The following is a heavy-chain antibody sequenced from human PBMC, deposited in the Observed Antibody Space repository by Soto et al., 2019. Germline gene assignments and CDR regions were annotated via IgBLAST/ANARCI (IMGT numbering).Heavy chain of an antibody. CDR1: GFTFSSYG. CDR2: ICDSGSNT. Sequence: PGGSLRLSCAASGFTFSSYGMHWVRQAPGKGLEWVSAICDSGSNTYYADSVKGRFTISRDNSKNTLYLQMNSLRAEDTAVYYCAKETRKYSSGSPSDYWGQGTLVTVSS. J-gene: IGHJ4*02. V-gene: IGHV3-23*01. CDR3: AKETRKYSSGSPSDY. D-gene: IGHD6-19*01.